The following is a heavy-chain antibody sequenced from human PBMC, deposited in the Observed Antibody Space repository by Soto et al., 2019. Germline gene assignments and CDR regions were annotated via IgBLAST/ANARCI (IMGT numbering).Heavy chain of an antibody. CDR3: ARDGTGPSYRSGYYYGEIFDY. V-gene: IGHV3-74*01. CDR1: GFTFSSYW. Sequence: XVFLKVSCAASGFTFSSYWMHWVRQAPGKGLVWVSRINSDGSSTSYADSVKGRFTISRDNAKNTLYLQMNSLRAEDTAVYYCARDGTGPSYRSGYYYGEIFDYWGQGTLVTVPS. J-gene: IGHJ4*02. CDR2: INSDGSST. D-gene: IGHD3-22*01.